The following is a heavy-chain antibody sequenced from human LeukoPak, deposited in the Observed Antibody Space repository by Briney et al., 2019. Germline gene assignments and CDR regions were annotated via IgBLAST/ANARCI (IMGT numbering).Heavy chain of an antibody. CDR3: AREGDYGGNSGYDY. V-gene: IGHV3-30*03. D-gene: IGHD4-23*01. CDR2: ISYDGSNK. J-gene: IGHJ4*02. Sequence: GGSLRLSCAASGFTFSNYGMHWVRQAPGKGLEWVAFISYDGSNKYYADSVKGRFTISRDNSKNTLYLQMNSLRAEDTAVYYCAREGDYGGNSGYDYWGQGTLVTVSS. CDR1: GFTFSNYG.